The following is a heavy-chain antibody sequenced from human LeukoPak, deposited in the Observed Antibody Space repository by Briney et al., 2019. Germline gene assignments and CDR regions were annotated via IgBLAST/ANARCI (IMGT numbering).Heavy chain of an antibody. CDR3: ARDIAVAGEDY. J-gene: IGHJ4*02. D-gene: IGHD6-19*01. CDR1: GFTFSSYW. V-gene: IGHV3-7*04. Sequence: GGSLRLSCAASGFTFSSYWMSWIRQTPGKGLEWVANIKHDGSEKYYVDSVKGRFTISRDNAKNSLILQMNSLRAEDTAVYYCARDIAVAGEDYWGQGTLVTVSS. CDR2: IKHDGSEK.